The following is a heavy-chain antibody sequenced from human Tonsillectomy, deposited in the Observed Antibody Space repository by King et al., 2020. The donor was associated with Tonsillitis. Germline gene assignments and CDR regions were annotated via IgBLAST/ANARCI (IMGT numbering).Heavy chain of an antibody. CDR2: ISYDGSTK. CDR1: GFIFSTYT. Sequence: VQLVESGGGVVQPGRSLRLSCAASGFIFSTYTMHWVRQAPGKGLELVAVISYDGSTKYHPDSVRGRFSISRDNSKNTLYLQINSLRAEDTAVYYCARETYSSRAFDYGGQGALVTVSS. V-gene: IGHV3-30*01. J-gene: IGHJ4*02. CDR3: ARETYSSRAFDY. D-gene: IGHD6-13*01.